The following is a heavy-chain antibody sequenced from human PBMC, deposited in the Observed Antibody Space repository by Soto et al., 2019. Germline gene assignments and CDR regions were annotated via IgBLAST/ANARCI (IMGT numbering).Heavy chain of an antibody. CDR3: ARASGTLRSRNFEN. CDR2: IYYTGTT. CDR1: GGSISTAGYY. Sequence: QVQLQESGPGLVTPSQTVALTCAVSGGSISTAGYYWTWIRQHPGGGLEWIGAIYYTGTTYYNPSLRSRETISVDTSKNQFSLKLTSVTAADTAVYYCARASGTLRSRNFENWGQGTLVTVSS. J-gene: IGHJ4*02. V-gene: IGHV4-31*11. D-gene: IGHD1-26*01.